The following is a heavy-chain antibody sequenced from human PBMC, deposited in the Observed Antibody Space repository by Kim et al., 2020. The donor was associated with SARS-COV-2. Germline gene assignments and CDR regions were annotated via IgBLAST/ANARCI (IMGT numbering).Heavy chain of an antibody. CDR1: GGSISSSNW. Sequence: SETLSLTCAVSGGSISSSNWWSWVRQPPGKGLEWIGEIYHSGSTNYNPSLKSRVTISVDKSKNQFSLKLSSVTAADTAVYYCARDPWGYCSGGSCYSWFDPWGQGTLVTVSS. D-gene: IGHD2-15*01. CDR2: IYHSGST. V-gene: IGHV4-4*02. CDR3: ARDPWGYCSGGSCYSWFDP. J-gene: IGHJ5*02.